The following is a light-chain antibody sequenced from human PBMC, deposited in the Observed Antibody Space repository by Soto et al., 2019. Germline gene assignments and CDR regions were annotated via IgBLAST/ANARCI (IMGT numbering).Light chain of an antibody. CDR1: QGISNY. V-gene: IGKV1-27*01. CDR2: AAS. Sequence: DIVMTQSPSSLSASVGDRVTITCRASQGISNYLAWYQQKPGKVPKLLIYAASTLQSGVPSRFSGSGSGTDFTLTISSLQPEDVATYYCQKYNSAPPWTFGQGTKVEIK. J-gene: IGKJ1*01. CDR3: QKYNSAPPWT.